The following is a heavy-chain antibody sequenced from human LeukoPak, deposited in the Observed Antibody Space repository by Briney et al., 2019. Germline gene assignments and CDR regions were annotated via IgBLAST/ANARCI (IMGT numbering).Heavy chain of an antibody. CDR2: ISGGGSYI. Sequence: GGSLRLSCSVSGFTFSSYSMNWVRQAPGKGLQWVSSISGGGSYIFYADSVEGRFSVSRDNAKNSVFLQMNSLRAEDTAVYYCTKRPVVVITTPYFDYWGQGTLVTVSS. V-gene: IGHV3-21*01. CDR1: GFTFSSYS. D-gene: IGHD3-22*01. CDR3: TKRPVVVITTPYFDY. J-gene: IGHJ4*02.